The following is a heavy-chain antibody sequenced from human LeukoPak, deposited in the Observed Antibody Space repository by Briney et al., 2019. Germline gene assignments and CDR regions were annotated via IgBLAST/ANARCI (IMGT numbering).Heavy chain of an antibody. D-gene: IGHD6-19*01. Sequence: SETLSLTCTVSGGSIHGYYWSWIRQPPGKGLERLGYIYYSGSTNYSPSLESRVTISLDTAKNQFSLKLTSVTAADTAVYYCARYNSGWSYFFDFWGQGTLVTVSS. CDR3: ARYNSGWSYFFDF. CDR1: GGSIHGYY. V-gene: IGHV4-59*01. CDR2: IYYSGST. J-gene: IGHJ4*02.